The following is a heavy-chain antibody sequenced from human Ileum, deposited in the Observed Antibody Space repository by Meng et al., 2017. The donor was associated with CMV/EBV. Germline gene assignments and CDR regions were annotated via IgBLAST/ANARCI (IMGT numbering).Heavy chain of an antibody. V-gene: IGHV1-69*10. J-gene: IGHJ6*02. D-gene: IGHD2-8*01. Sequence: ISWVRQAPGQGLEWMGGILPIVGIVDYAQEFQGRVTITADISTSTVYMEVSSLRSEDTAVYYCARGPTYCTNGVCYNADYYYGMDVWGQGTTVTVSS. CDR3: ARGPTYCTNGVCYNADYYYGMDV. CDR2: ILPIVGIV.